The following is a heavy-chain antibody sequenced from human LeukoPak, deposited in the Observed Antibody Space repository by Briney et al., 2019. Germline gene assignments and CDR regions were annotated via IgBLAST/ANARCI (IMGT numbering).Heavy chain of an antibody. CDR2: ISGSGGST. D-gene: IGHD1-26*01. CDR3: AKKIGSYYAFDI. Sequence: GGSLRLSCVASGFTFSSYAMSWVRQAPGKGLEWVSAISGSGGSTYYADSVKGRFTISRDNSKNTLYLQMNSLRAEDTAVYYCAKKIGSYYAFDIWGQGTMVTVSS. J-gene: IGHJ3*02. V-gene: IGHV3-23*01. CDR1: GFTFSSYA.